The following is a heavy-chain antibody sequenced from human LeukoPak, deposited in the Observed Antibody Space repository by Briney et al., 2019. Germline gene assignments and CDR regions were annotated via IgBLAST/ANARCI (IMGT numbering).Heavy chain of an antibody. V-gene: IGHV3-30*04. Sequence: GGSLRLSCAASGFTFSSYAMHWVRQAPGKGLEWVAVISYDGSNKYYADSVKGRFTISGDNSKNTLYLQMNSLRAEDTAVYYCARVTQWLVADYWGQGTLVTVSS. CDR2: ISYDGSNK. D-gene: IGHD6-19*01. J-gene: IGHJ4*02. CDR1: GFTFSSYA. CDR3: ARVTQWLVADY.